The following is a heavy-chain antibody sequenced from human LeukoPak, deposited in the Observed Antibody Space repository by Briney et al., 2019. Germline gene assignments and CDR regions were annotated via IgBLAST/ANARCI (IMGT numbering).Heavy chain of an antibody. D-gene: IGHD4-17*01. CDR2: ISRNGDTR. J-gene: IGHJ4*02. V-gene: IGHV3-11*01. Sequence: GGSLRLSCAASGFTSTDYYMTWIRQAPGKGLEWVSYISRNGDTRYYADSVKGRFTISRDNVKNSLYLQMNSLRAEDTAVYYCARGPTTVTSPHFDYWGQGTLVTVSS. CDR3: ARGPTTVTSPHFDY. CDR1: GFTSTDYY.